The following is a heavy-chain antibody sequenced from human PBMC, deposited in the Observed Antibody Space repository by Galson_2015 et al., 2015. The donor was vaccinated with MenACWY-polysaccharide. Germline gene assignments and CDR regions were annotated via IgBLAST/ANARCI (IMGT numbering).Heavy chain of an antibody. Sequence: SVKVSCKASGYTFTNYYIHWVRQAPGQGLEWMGGITPLFAKVNYAQKFQGRVTITADESSNTAHMELNSLRSEDTAVYYCAKTNKGYSYGYDYYYYGMDVWGHGTTVIVSS. J-gene: IGHJ6*02. CDR3: AKTNKGYSYGYDYYYYGMDV. D-gene: IGHD5-18*01. CDR1: GYTFTNYY. V-gene: IGHV1-69*13. CDR2: ITPLFAKV.